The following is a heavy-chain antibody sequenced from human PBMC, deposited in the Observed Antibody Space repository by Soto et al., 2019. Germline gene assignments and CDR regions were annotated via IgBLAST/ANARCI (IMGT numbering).Heavy chain of an antibody. V-gene: IGHV1-3*01. CDR2: INAGNGNT. D-gene: IGHD6-13*01. CDR1: GYTFTSYD. J-gene: IGHJ4*02. Sequence: ASVKVSCKASGYTFTSYDMHWVRQAPGQRIEWMGWINAGNGNTKYSQKFQGRVTITRDTSASTAYMELSSLRSEDTAVYYCANSIAAAARRYYFDYWGQGTLVTVSS. CDR3: ANSIAAAARRYYFDY.